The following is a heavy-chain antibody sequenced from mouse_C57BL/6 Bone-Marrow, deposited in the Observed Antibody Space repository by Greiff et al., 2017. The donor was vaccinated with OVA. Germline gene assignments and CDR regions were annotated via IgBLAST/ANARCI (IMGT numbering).Heavy chain of an antibody. D-gene: IGHD1-1*01. CDR1: GFSFNTYA. CDR3: VRPPSTVDWYFDV. J-gene: IGHJ1*03. V-gene: IGHV10-1*01. CDR2: IRSKSNNYAT. Sequence: EVKLMESGGGLVQPKGSLKLSCAASGFSFNTYAMNWVRQAPGKGLEWVARIRSKSNNYATYYADSVKDRFTISRDDSESMLYLQMNNLKTEDTAMYYCVRPPSTVDWYFDVWGTGTTVTVSS.